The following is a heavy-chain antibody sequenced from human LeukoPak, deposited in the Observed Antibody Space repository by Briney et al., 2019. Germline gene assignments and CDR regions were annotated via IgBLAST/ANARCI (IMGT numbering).Heavy chain of an antibody. CDR3: ARDRYDDSGYYEY. CDR1: GPTVRSNY. J-gene: IGHJ4*02. Sequence: GGSLRLSCATSGPTVRSNYMTWVRQAPGKGLEWVSFIYTDGRTYYADSVKGRFTISRDNSKNTLYLHMNGLRAEDTALYYCARDRYDDSGYYEYWGQGTLVTVSS. D-gene: IGHD3-22*01. V-gene: IGHV3-53*01. CDR2: IYTDGRT.